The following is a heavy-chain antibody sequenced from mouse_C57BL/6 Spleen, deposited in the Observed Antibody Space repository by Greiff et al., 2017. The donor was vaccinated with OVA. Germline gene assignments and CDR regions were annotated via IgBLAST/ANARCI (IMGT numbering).Heavy chain of an antibody. Sequence: ESGPGLVKPSQSLSLTCSVTGYSITSGYYWNWIRQFPGNKLEWMGYISYDGSNNYNPSLKNRISITRDTSKNQFFLKLNSVTTEDTATYYCARDEDYYGYFDYWGQGTTLTVSS. CDR3: ARDEDYYGYFDY. D-gene: IGHD1-1*01. CDR1: GYSITSGYY. V-gene: IGHV3-6*01. CDR2: ISYDGSN. J-gene: IGHJ2*01.